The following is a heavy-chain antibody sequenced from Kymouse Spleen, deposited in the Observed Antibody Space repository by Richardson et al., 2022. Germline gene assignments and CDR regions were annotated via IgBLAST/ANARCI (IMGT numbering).Heavy chain of an antibody. J-gene: IGHJ6*02. D-gene: IGHD1-7*01. V-gene: IGHV4-39*01. CDR2: IYYSGST. CDR3: AGITGTTGYYYYGMDV. CDR1: GGSISSSSYY. Sequence: QLQLQESGPGLVKPSETLSLTCTVSGGSISSSSYYWGWIRQPPGKGLEWIGSIYYSGSTYYNPSLKSRVTISVDTSKNQFSLKLSSVTAADTAVYYCAGITGTTGYYYYGMDVWGQGTTVTVSS.